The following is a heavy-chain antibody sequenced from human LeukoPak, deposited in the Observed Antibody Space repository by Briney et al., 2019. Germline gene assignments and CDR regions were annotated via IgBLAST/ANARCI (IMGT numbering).Heavy chain of an antibody. CDR3: ARLAIVGATTGNLDY. CDR1: GGSISNSNYY. D-gene: IGHD1-26*01. Sequence: NPSETLSLTCTVSGGSISNSNYYWGRIRQPPGKGLEWIGRIYYSGSTYYNSSLKSRVTISVDTSKNQFSLKLSSVTAADTAVYFCARLAIVGATTGNLDYRGQGTLVTVSS. V-gene: IGHV4-39*01. CDR2: IYYSGST. J-gene: IGHJ4*02.